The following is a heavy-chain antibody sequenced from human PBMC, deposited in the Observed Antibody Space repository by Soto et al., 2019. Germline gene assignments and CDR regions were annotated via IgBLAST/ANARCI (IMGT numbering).Heavy chain of an antibody. D-gene: IGHD6-13*01. V-gene: IGHV3-33*01. Sequence: GGSLRLSCAASGFTFSSYGMHWVRQAPGKGLEWVAVIWYDGSNKYYADSVKGRFTISRDNSKNTLYLQMNSLRAEDTAVYYCARDFQQLVTYYFDYWGQGTLVTVSS. CDR1: GFTFSSYG. CDR2: IWYDGSNK. CDR3: ARDFQQLVTYYFDY. J-gene: IGHJ4*02.